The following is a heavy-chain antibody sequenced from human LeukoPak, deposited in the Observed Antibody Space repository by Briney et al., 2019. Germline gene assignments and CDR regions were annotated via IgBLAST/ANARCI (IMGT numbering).Heavy chain of an antibody. J-gene: IGHJ4*02. D-gene: IGHD6-13*01. Sequence: PGGSLRLSCAASGFTFSSYAMSWVHQAPGKGLEWASAISGSGGSTYYADSVKGRFTISRDNSKNTLYLQMNSLRAEDTAVYYCAKAMLAYSSSRSGFDYWGQGTLVTVSS. CDR3: AKAMLAYSSSRSGFDY. CDR2: ISGSGGST. CDR1: GFTFSSYA. V-gene: IGHV3-23*01.